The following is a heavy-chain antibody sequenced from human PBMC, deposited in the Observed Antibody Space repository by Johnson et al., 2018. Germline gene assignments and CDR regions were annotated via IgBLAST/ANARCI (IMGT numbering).Heavy chain of an antibody. J-gene: IGHJ6*03. Sequence: VQLVESGGGLVQPGGSLRLSCAASGFTFSSYSMNWVRQAPGKGLEWVSYISSSSSTIYYADSVKGRFPISRDNAKNSLYLQMNSLRAEDTAGYYCAAEAAVQAYYYMDVWGKGTTVTVSS. D-gene: IGHD6-25*01. CDR3: AAEAAVQAYYYMDV. CDR1: GFTFSSYS. CDR2: ISSSSSTI. V-gene: IGHV3-48*01.